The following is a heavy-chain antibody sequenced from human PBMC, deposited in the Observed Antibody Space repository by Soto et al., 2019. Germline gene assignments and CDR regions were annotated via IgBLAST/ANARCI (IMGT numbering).Heavy chain of an antibody. Sequence: SETLSLTCTVSGGSVSSGSYYWSWIRQPPGKGLEWIGYIHYSGSTNYNPSLKSRVTISVDTSKNQFSLKLSSVTAADTAVYYCAREGGYYGSGSYYPVYFDYWGQGTLVTVSS. CDR3: AREGGYYGSGSYYPVYFDY. J-gene: IGHJ4*02. CDR2: IHYSGST. V-gene: IGHV4-61*01. CDR1: GGSVSSGSYY. D-gene: IGHD3-10*01.